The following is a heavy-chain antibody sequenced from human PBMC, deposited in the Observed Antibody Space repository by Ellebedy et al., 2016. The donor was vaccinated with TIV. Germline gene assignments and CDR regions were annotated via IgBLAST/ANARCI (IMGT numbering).Heavy chain of an antibody. D-gene: IGHD3-3*01. J-gene: IGHJ4*02. CDR3: AKATGRSDFWSGSCFDY. Sequence: PGGSLRLSCAASGFTFSSYAINWVRQAPGKGLEWVSAISGSGASTYYADSVKGRFTISRDNSKNTLFLQMNSLRAEDTAVYYCAKATGRSDFWSGSCFDYWGQGTLVTVSS. V-gene: IGHV3-23*01. CDR1: GFTFSSYA. CDR2: ISGSGAST.